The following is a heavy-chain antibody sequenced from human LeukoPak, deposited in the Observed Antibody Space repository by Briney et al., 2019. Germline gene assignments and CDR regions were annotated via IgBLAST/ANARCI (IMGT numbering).Heavy chain of an antibody. V-gene: IGHV6-1*01. Sequence: SQTLSLTCAISGDSVSSNSAAWNWIRQSPSRGLEWLGRTYYRSKWYYDYAVSVKSRITINPDTSKNQCSLQLNSVTPEDTAVYYCARGVADILTGWTYYYYYMDVWGKGTTVTVSS. CDR2: TYYRSKWYY. CDR3: ARGVADILTGWTYYYYYMDV. J-gene: IGHJ6*03. CDR1: GDSVSSNSAA. D-gene: IGHD3-9*01.